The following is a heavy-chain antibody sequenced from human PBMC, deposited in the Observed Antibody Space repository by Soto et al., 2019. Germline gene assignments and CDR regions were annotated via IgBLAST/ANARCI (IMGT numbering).Heavy chain of an antibody. V-gene: IGHV1-18*01. CDR1: GYTFTSYG. Sequence: QVQLVQSGAEVKKPGASVKVSCKASGYTFTSYGISWVRQAPGQGLEWMGWISAYNGNTNYAQKLQGRVTMTTDTSTSTAYMELRSLRSDDTAVYYCARDTSHEAYIVVVPSDRLDPWGQGTLVTVSS. D-gene: IGHD2-2*01. J-gene: IGHJ5*02. CDR3: ARDTSHEAYIVVVPSDRLDP. CDR2: ISAYNGNT.